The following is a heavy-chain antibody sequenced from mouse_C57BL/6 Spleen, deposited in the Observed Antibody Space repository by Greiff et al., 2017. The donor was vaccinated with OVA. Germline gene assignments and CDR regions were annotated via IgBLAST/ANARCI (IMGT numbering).Heavy chain of an antibody. CDR2: LWSGGST. D-gene: IGHD1-1*01. CDR3: ARGSSPLNAMDY. Sequence: VKLMESGPGLVQPSQSLSITCTVSGFSLTSYGVHWVRQSPGTGLAWLGVLWSGGSTDYNAAFISRLSISKDNSKSQVFFKMNSLQADDTAIYYCARGSSPLNAMDYWGQGTSVTVSS. J-gene: IGHJ4*01. CDR1: GFSLTSYG. V-gene: IGHV2-2*01.